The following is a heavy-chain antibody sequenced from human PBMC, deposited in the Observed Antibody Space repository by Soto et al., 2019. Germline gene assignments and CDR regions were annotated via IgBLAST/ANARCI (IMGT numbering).Heavy chain of an antibody. V-gene: IGHV3-21*01. D-gene: IGHD2-15*01. Sequence: EVQLVESGGGLVKPGGSLRLSCEASGFTFSSYTMNWVRQAPGKGLEWVSSISRSSSYIYFADSVKGRFTISRDNAKNSLYLQMNSLRAEDTAVYYCGAATGAYWGQGTLVTVSS. CDR1: GFTFSSYT. CDR2: ISRSSSYI. CDR3: GAATGAY. J-gene: IGHJ4*02.